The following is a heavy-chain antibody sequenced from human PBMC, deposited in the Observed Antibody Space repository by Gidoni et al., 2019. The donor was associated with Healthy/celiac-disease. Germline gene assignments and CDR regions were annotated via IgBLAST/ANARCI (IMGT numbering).Heavy chain of an antibody. V-gene: IGHV3-11*01. CDR3: AREWFGELSPVGYFDY. J-gene: IGHJ4*02. CDR1: GSTSRDYY. Sequence: QVQMLESGGGSVTPGGSLRLSCAAPGSTSRDYYMSWIRQAPGKGLEWVSYIGSSGSTIYYADSVKGRFTISRDNAKNSLYLQMNSLRAEDTAVYYCAREWFGELSPVGYFDYWGQGTLVTVSS. CDR2: IGSSGSTI. D-gene: IGHD3-10*01.